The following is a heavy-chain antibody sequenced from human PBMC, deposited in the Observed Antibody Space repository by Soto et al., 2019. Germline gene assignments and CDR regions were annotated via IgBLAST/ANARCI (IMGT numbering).Heavy chain of an antibody. D-gene: IGHD5-12*01. CDR2: IYSGGST. CDR1: GFTVSSNY. J-gene: IGHJ3*02. CDR3: ARGVGYSGYDSPDAFDI. Sequence: EVQLVESGGGLVQPGGSLRLSCAASGFTVSSNYMSWVRQAPGKGLEWVSVIYSGGSTYYADSVKGRFTISRDNSKNTLYLQMNSLRAEDTAVYYCARGVGYSGYDSPDAFDIWGQGTMVTVSS. V-gene: IGHV3-66*01.